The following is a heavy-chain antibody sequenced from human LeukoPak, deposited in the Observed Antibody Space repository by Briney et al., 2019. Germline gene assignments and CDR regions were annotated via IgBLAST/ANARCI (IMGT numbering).Heavy chain of an antibody. V-gene: IGHV3-30-3*01. D-gene: IGHD6-13*01. CDR1: GFTFGSYA. Sequence: GGSLRLSCAASGFTFGSYAMHWVRQAPGKGLEWVALISDDGSKNYYADSVKGRFTISRDNSKNTLYLQMNSLRAEDTAVYYCAKDSLTYSSSYVDYWGQGTLVTVSS. CDR2: ISDDGSKN. J-gene: IGHJ4*02. CDR3: AKDSLTYSSSYVDY.